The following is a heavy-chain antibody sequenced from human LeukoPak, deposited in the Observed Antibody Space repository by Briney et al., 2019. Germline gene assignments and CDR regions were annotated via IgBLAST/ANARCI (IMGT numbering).Heavy chain of an antibody. J-gene: IGHJ5*02. CDR3: ARDRAPFYDFWSGYGKNWFDP. CDR2: ISYDGSNK. Sequence: PGGSLRLSCAASGFTFSSYAMHWVRQAPGKGLEWVAVISYDGSNKYYADSVKGRFTISRDNSKNTLYLQMNSPRAEDTAVYYCARDRAPFYDFWSGYGKNWFDPWGQGTLVTVSS. D-gene: IGHD3-3*01. CDR1: GFTFSSYA. V-gene: IGHV3-30*01.